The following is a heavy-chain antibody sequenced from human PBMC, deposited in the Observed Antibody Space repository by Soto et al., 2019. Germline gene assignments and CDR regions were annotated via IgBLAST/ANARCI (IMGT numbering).Heavy chain of an antibody. D-gene: IGHD6-13*01. CDR1: GYSFTSYW. V-gene: IGHV5-10-1*03. J-gene: IGHJ5*02. CDR3: ARWGYSSSWYEPNWFDP. CDR2: IDPSDSYT. Sequence: EVQLVQSGAEVKKPGESLRISCKGSGYSFTSYWISWVRQMPGKGLEWMGRIDPSDSYTNYSPSFRGHVTISADKSISTAYLQWSSLKASDTAMYYCARWGYSSSWYEPNWFDPWGQGTLVTVSS.